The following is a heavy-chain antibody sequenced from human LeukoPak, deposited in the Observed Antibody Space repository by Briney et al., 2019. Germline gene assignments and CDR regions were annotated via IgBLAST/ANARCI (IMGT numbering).Heavy chain of an antibody. V-gene: IGHV3-48*04. CDR1: GFTFSSYS. CDR2: ISSSSSTI. Sequence: PGGSLRLSCAASGFTFSSYSMNWVRQAPGKGLEWVSYISSSSSTIYYADSVKGRFTIPRDNAKNSLYLQMISLRAEDTAVYYCARDRVKWPGSYYYGMDVWGQGTTVTVSS. CDR3: ARDRVKWPGSYYYGMDV. D-gene: IGHD1-26*01. J-gene: IGHJ6*02.